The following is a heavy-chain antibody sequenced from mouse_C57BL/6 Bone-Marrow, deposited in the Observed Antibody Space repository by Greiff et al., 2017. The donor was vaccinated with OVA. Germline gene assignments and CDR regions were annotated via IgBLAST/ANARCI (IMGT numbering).Heavy chain of an antibody. CDR3: ARKDYSNYVWCFDY. CDR2: IDPEDGDT. D-gene: IGHD2-5*01. CDR1: GFNITDYY. Sequence: VQLQQSGAELVKPGASVKLSCTASGFNITDYYMHWVKQRTEQGLEWIGRIDPEDGDTKYAPKFKGKATITADKSSNTAYLQLSSLTSEDTAVYYGARKDYSNYVWCFDYWGQGTTLTVSS. J-gene: IGHJ2*01. V-gene: IGHV14-2*01.